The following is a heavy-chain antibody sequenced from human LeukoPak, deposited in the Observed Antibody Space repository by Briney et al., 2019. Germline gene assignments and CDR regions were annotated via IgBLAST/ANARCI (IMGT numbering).Heavy chain of an antibody. CDR1: GYSISSGYY. J-gene: IGHJ5*02. CDR3: ARVTSRLGWFDP. CDR2: IYHSGST. V-gene: IGHV4-38-2*02. Sequence: SETLSLTCTVSGYSISSGYYWGWIRQPPGKGLEWIGSIYHSGSTYYKPSLKSRVTISVDTSKNQFSLKLRSVTAADTAVYYRARVTSRLGWFDPWGQGTLVTVSS. D-gene: IGHD1-14*01.